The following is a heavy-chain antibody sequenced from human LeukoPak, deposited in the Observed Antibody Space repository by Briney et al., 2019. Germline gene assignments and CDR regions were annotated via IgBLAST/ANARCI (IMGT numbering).Heavy chain of an antibody. J-gene: IGHJ4*02. CDR3: ARDKIVGATKFDF. Sequence: PGGSLRLSCAASGFTFSSYWMNWARQAPGKGLEWVASTSSSSEYIHYADSVQGRFTIFRDNAKNSLYLQMNSLRAEDTAVYYCARDKIVGATKFDFWGQGTLVTVSS. CDR2: TSSSSEYI. V-gene: IGHV3-21*04. CDR1: GFTFSSYW. D-gene: IGHD1-26*01.